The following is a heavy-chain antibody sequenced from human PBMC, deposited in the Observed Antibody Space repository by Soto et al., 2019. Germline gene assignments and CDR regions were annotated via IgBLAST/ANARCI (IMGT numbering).Heavy chain of an antibody. CDR2: INPSGGST. Sequence: GXSXKVSYKASGYTXNSYYMDLVRQAPGQGLEWMGIINPSGGSTSYAQKFQGRVTMTRDTSTSTVYMELSSLRSEDTAVYYRERDIAAAGTEDYYYGMDVWGQGTTGTVSS. D-gene: IGHD6-13*01. CDR3: ERDIAAAGTEDYYYGMDV. J-gene: IGHJ6*02. V-gene: IGHV1-46*02. CDR1: GYTXNSYY.